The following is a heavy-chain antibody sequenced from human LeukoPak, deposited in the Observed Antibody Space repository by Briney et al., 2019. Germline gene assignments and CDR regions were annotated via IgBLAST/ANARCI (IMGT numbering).Heavy chain of an antibody. Sequence: GGTLRLSCAASGFTFSSYGMSWVRQAPGKGLEWVSGINWNGGSTGYADSVKGRFTISRDNAKNSLYLQMNSLRAEDTALYYCARFYGDYVFDYWGQGTLVTVSS. CDR3: ARFYGDYVFDY. CDR1: GFTFSSYG. CDR2: INWNGGST. D-gene: IGHD4-17*01. V-gene: IGHV3-20*04. J-gene: IGHJ4*02.